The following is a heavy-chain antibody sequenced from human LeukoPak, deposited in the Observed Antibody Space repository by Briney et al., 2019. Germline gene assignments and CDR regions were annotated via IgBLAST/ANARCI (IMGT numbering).Heavy chain of an antibody. Sequence: SETLSLTCTVSGGSISSYYWGWIRQPPGKGLEWIGSIYYSGSTYYNPSLKSRVTISVDTSKNQFSLKLSSVTAADTAVYYCARDKYYDFWSGYYGIDYWGQGTLVTVSS. CDR3: ARDKYYDFWSGYYGIDY. CDR2: IYYSGST. CDR1: GGSISSYY. J-gene: IGHJ4*02. D-gene: IGHD3-3*01. V-gene: IGHV4-39*07.